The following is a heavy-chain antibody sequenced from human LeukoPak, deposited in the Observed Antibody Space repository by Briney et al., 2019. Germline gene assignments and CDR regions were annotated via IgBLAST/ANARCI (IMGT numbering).Heavy chain of an antibody. Sequence: PGGSLRLSCAASGFTVNRNYMSWVRQAPGKGLEWVSVIYNDGSTYYADSVKGRFTISRDNSKNTLYLQMNSLRAEDTAVYYRARDSCSSTSCYTPQWFDFWGQGTLVTVSS. CDR1: GFTVNRNY. D-gene: IGHD2-2*02. CDR3: ARDSCSSTSCYTPQWFDF. J-gene: IGHJ4*02. V-gene: IGHV3-66*02. CDR2: IYNDGST.